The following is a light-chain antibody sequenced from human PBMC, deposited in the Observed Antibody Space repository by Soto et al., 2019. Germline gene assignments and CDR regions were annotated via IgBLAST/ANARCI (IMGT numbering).Light chain of an antibody. J-gene: IGKJ2*01. CDR1: QSVSSTY. Sequence: EIVLTQSPGTLSSSPGERATLSCRASQSVSSTYLAWYQQKPGQAPRLLISGASSRASGIPDRFSGSGSGTDFTLTISRLEPEDFAVYYCQQYGSSPGYTFGQGTKLEI. V-gene: IGKV3-20*01. CDR2: GAS. CDR3: QQYGSSPGYT.